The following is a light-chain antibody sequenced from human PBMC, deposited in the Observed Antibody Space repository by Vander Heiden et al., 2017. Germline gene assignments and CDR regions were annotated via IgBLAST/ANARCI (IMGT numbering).Light chain of an antibody. V-gene: IGKV4-1*01. J-gene: IGKJ2*01. CDR1: QSVLYSSNNKNY. CDR3: QQYYSTPQN. Sequence: VMTQSPDSLAVSLGERATINCKSSQSVLYSSNNKNYLAWYQQKPGQPPKLLIYWASTRESGVPDRFSGSGSGTDFTLTISSLQAEDVAVYYCQQYYSTPQNFGQGTKLEIK. CDR2: WAS.